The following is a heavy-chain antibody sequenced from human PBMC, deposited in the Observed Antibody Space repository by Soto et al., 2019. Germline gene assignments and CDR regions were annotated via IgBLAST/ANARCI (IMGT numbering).Heavy chain of an antibody. CDR3: ARDQITGLFDY. J-gene: IGHJ4*02. CDR1: GGSFSGYY. CDR2: INHSGST. V-gene: IGHV4-34*01. Sequence: SETLSLTCAVYGGSFSGYYWTWIRQPPGTGLEWIGEINHSGSTNYNPSLKSRVTISVDTSKDQFSLKLTSVTAADTAVYYCARDQITGLFDYWGQGTLVTVSS. D-gene: IGHD2-8*02.